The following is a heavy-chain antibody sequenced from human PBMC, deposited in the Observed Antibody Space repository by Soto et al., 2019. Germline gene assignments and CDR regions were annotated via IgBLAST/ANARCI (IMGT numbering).Heavy chain of an antibody. J-gene: IGHJ6*02. CDR3: ARVTPGNNLYYLSGLDV. V-gene: IGHV3-30-3*01. Sequence: QVHLVESGGGVVQPGRSLRLSCIASGFTFGTYAIHWVRQAPGKGLQWVALISYEGSNTYYADSVRGRFTISRDNSKNTVYLQMNSLRPEDAGVYYCARVTPGNNLYYLSGLDVWGQGTSVTVSS. CDR2: ISYEGSNT. CDR1: GFTFGTYA. D-gene: IGHD3-22*01.